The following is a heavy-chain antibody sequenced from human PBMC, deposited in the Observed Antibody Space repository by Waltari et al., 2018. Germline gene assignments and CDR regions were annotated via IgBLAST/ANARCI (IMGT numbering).Heavy chain of an antibody. CDR2: IDSSGST. CDR1: GASVGSGHYC. Sequence: QVQLQESGPGLVKPSQTLSLTCTVSGASVGSGHYCWTGIRQPAGKGLEWIGHIDSSGSTTYNSSLKSRAIISLDTSKNQFSLTLNSVTAADTAVYFCARDPWFDSWGQGTLVIVSS. V-gene: IGHV4-61*09. J-gene: IGHJ5*01. CDR3: ARDPWFDS.